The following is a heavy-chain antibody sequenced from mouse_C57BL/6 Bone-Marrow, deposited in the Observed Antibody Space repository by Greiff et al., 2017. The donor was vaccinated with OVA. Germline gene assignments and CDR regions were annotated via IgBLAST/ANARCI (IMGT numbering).Heavy chain of an antibody. D-gene: IGHD2-4*01. CDR2: ISSGGSYT. Sequence: VQLKESGGDLVKPGGSLKLSCAASGFTFSSYGMSWVRQTPDKRLEWVASISSGGSYTYYPDSVKGRFTISRDNAKNTLYLQMSSLKSEDTAMYYCARQRGYYDYERTWFAYWGQGTLVTVSA. CDR1: GFTFSSYG. J-gene: IGHJ3*01. CDR3: ARQRGYYDYERTWFAY. V-gene: IGHV5-6*01.